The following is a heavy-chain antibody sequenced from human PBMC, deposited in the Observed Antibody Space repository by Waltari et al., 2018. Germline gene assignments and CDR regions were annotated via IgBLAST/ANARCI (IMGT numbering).Heavy chain of an antibody. D-gene: IGHD6-6*01. J-gene: IGHJ4*02. CDR3: ARGPRIAARPLPLDY. CDR2: IYYSGST. V-gene: IGHV4-59*11. Sequence: QVQLQESGPGLVKPSETLSLTCTVSGGFISSHYWSWIRQPPGKGLEWIGYIYYSGSTNYNPSLKSRVTISVDTSKNQFSLKLSSVTAADTAVYYCARGPRIAARPLPLDYWGQGTLVTVSS. CDR1: GGFISSHY.